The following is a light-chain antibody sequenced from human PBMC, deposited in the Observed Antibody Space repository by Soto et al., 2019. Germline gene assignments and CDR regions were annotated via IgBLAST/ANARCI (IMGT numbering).Light chain of an antibody. CDR1: TGAVTSGHY. CDR2: DTS. J-gene: IGLJ2*01. V-gene: IGLV7-46*01. Sequence: QAVVTQEPSLTVSPGGTVTLTCGSSTGAVTSGHYPYWFQQKPGQAPRTLIHDTSNKHSWTPARFSGSLLGGKAALTLSGAQPEDEAEYYCLLFYSGTGVFGGGTKLTVL. CDR3: LLFYSGTGV.